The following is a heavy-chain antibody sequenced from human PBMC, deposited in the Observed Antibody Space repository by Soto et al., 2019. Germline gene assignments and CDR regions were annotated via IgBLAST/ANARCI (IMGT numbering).Heavy chain of an antibody. Sequence: ASVKVSCKASGYTFASYARHWVRQAPGQRLEWMGWINAGNGNTKYSQKFQGRVTITRDTSASTAYMELSSLRSEDTAVYYCARAPPRRQQLVEDYYYYGMDVWGQGTTVTVSS. CDR2: INAGNGNT. CDR1: GYTFASYA. V-gene: IGHV1-3*01. J-gene: IGHJ6*02. D-gene: IGHD6-13*01. CDR3: ARAPPRRQQLVEDYYYYGMDV.